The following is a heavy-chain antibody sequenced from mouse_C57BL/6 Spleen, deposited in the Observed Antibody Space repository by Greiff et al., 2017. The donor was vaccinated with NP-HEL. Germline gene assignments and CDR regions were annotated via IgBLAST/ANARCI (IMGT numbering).Heavy chain of an antibody. CDR1: GYTFTSYG. CDR2: IYPRSGNT. D-gene: IGHD2-4*01. J-gene: IGHJ4*01. CDR3: ARSTVEGYDYDGGYYAMDY. Sequence: QVQLQQSGAELARPGASVKLSCKASGYTFTSYGISWVKQRTGQGLEWIGEIYPRSGNTYYNEKFKGKATLTADKSSSTAYMELRSLTSEDSAVYFCARSTVEGYDYDGGYYAMDYWGQGTSVTVSS. V-gene: IGHV1-81*01.